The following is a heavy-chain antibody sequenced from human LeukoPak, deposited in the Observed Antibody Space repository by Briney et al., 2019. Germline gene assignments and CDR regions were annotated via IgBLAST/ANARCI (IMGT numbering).Heavy chain of an antibody. CDR2: INSDGSTT. CDR1: RFTFSSFW. CDR3: ARGDTAMVYYFDY. Sequence: TGGSLRLSCAGSRFTFSSFWMHWVRQAPGKGLVWVSHINSDGSTTSYGDSVKGRFTISRDNAKNTLYLQMNSVRAEDTAVYHCARGDTAMVYYFDYWGQGTLVTVSS. V-gene: IGHV3-74*01. J-gene: IGHJ4*02. D-gene: IGHD5-18*01.